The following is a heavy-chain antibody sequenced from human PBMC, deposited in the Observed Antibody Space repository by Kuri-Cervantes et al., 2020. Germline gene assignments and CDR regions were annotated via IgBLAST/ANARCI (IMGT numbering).Heavy chain of an antibody. J-gene: IGHJ5*02. CDR2: IYSGGST. V-gene: IGHV3-23*03. CDR3: AKATVITRLGFGGWLDP. CDR1: GFTFDDYG. Sequence: GESLKISCAASGFTFDDYGMSWVRQAPGKGLEWVSVIYSGGSTYYADSVKGRFTISRDNSKNTFFLEMNSLRAEDTAVYYCAKATVITRLGFGGWLDPWGQGTLVTVSS. D-gene: IGHD4-23*01.